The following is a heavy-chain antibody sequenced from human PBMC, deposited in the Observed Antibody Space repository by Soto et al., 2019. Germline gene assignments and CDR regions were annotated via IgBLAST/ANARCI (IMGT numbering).Heavy chain of an antibody. J-gene: IGHJ4*02. Sequence: ASVKVSCKASGYTFTSYAMHWVRQAPGQRLEWMGWINAGNGNTKYSQKFQGRVTITRDTSASTAYMELSSLRSEDAAVYYCARGPGGPDGPGDYWGQGTLVTVSS. CDR3: ARGPGGPDGPGDY. D-gene: IGHD2-15*01. V-gene: IGHV1-3*01. CDR1: GYTFTSYA. CDR2: INAGNGNT.